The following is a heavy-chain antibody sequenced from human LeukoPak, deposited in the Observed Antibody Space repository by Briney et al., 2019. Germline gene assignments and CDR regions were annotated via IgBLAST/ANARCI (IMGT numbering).Heavy chain of an antibody. CDR3: ARAYGGIYYYYGMDV. D-gene: IGHD4-23*01. V-gene: IGHV3-13*01. CDR2: IGTAGDT. CDR1: GFTFSSYD. Sequence: GGSLRLSCAASGFTFSSYDMHRVRQATGKGLEWVSAIGTAGDTYYPGSVKGRFTISRENAKNSLYLQMNSLRAGDTAVYYCARAYGGIYYYYGMDVWGQGTTVTVSS. J-gene: IGHJ6*02.